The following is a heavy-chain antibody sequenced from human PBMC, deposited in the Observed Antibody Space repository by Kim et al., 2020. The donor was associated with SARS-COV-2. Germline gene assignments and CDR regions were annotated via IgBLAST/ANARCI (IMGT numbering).Heavy chain of an antibody. CDR1: GGSISSYY. J-gene: IGHJ4*02. Sequence: SETLSLTCIVSGGSISSYYWSWIRQPPGKGLEWIAYIYYSGSTNYNPSLKSRVTITVDTSKNQFPLKLSSVTAADTTVYYCERSAVNTAMVVYYFDYWGQGAIVTVFS. V-gene: IGHV4-59*01. CDR3: ERSAVNTAMVVYYFDY. D-gene: IGHD5-18*01. CDR2: IYYSGST.